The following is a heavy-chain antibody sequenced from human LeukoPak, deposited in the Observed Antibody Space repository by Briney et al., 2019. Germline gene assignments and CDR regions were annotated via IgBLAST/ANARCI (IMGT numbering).Heavy chain of an antibody. CDR2: ISAYNGNT. CDR1: GYSFSSYA. J-gene: IGHJ6*02. D-gene: IGHD6-13*01. V-gene: IGHV1-18*01. Sequence: ASVKVSCKASGYSFSSYAINWVRQAPGQGLEWMGWISAYNGNTDYAQKFEGRVTMTTDKSTSTAYMELRSLTSDDTAVYYCARDPLRSTWSTYYNALDVWGQGTTVAVSS. CDR3: ARDPLRSTWSTYYNALDV.